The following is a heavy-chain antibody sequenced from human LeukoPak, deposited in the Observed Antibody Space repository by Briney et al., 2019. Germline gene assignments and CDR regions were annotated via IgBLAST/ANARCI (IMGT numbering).Heavy chain of an antibody. CDR1: GFTVSSNY. J-gene: IGHJ6*03. Sequence: GGSLRLSCAASGFTVSSNYMSWVRQAPGKGLEWVSVIYSGGSTYYADSVKGRFTISRDNSKNTQYLQMNSLRAEDTAVYYCARGSRITIFGVVHYYMDVWGKGTTVTVSS. CDR3: ARGSRITIFGVVHYYMDV. CDR2: IYSGGST. V-gene: IGHV3-66*02. D-gene: IGHD3-3*01.